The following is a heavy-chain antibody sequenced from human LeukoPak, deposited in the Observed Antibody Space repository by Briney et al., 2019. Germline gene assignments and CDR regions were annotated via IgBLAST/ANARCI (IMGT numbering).Heavy chain of an antibody. CDR2: ISGSGGNT. V-gene: IGHV3-23*01. CDR3: AKVVYDFWSAIDY. Sequence: PGGSLRLSCAASGFTFSSYVLNWVRQAPGKGLEWVSAISGSGGNTYYADSVKGRFTISRDNSKNTLYLQMNSLRAEDTARYYCAKVVYDFWSAIDYWGQGTLVTVSS. J-gene: IGHJ4*02. D-gene: IGHD3-3*01. CDR1: GFTFSSYV.